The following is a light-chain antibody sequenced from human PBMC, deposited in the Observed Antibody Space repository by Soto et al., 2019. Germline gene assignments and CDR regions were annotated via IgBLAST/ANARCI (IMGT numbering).Light chain of an antibody. Sequence: QSVLTQPHSVSGSPGQSVAISCSGTSSDVGGYNYVSWYQQHPGKAPKLIIFDVNKRPSGVPDRFSGSKSGSTASLTISGLQAEDEADYYCCSYGGSFYVVGTGTKVPVL. J-gene: IGLJ1*01. CDR2: DVN. V-gene: IGLV2-11*01. CDR3: CSYGGSFYV. CDR1: SSDVGGYNY.